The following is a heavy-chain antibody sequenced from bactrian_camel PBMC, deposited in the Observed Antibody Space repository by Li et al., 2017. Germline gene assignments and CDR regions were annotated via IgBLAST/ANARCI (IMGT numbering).Heavy chain of an antibody. D-gene: IGHD6*01. J-gene: IGHJ6*01. CDR2: DNGVGTT. Sequence: VQLVESGGGSVQAGGSLRLSCAASGYTGSISCMAWFRQAPGKERDWVATDNGVGTTYYGDSVKGRFAIPRDNAKNTLYLQMNSLKPEDTAMYYCAAVRYGGSWYPLCRARSADFGYWGQGTQVTVS. CDR3: AAVRYGGSWYPLCRARSADFGY. CDR1: GYTGSISC. V-gene: IGHV3S55*01.